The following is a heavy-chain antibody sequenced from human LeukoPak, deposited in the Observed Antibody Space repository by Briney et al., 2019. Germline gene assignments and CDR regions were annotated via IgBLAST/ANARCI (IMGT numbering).Heavy chain of an antibody. CDR1: GFTFSSYA. CDR2: ISGSGGTT. CDR3: ARGGYAYGYHY. J-gene: IGHJ4*02. V-gene: IGHV3-23*01. D-gene: IGHD5-18*01. Sequence: GGSLRLSCAASGFTFSSYAMTWVRQAPGKGLEWVSGISGSGGTTYYAVSVKGRFTISRDNAKNSLYLHMNSLRAEDTAVYYCARGGYAYGYHYWGQGTLVTVSS.